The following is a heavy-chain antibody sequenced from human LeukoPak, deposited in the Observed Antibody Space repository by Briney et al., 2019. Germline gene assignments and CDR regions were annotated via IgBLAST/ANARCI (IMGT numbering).Heavy chain of an antibody. CDR2: MNPNSGNT. V-gene: IGHV1-8*01. J-gene: IGHJ5*02. Sequence: ASVKVSCKASGYTFTSYDINWVRQATGQGLEWMGWMNPNSGNTGYAQKLQGRVTMTTDTSTSTAYTELRSLRSDDTAVYYCARGLEWLTRRHTWFDPWGQGTLVTVSS. CDR3: ARGLEWLTRRHTWFDP. D-gene: IGHD3-3*01. CDR1: GYTFTSYD.